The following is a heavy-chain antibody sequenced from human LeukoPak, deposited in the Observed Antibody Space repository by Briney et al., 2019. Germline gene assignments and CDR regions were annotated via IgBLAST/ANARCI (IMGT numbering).Heavy chain of an antibody. D-gene: IGHD3/OR15-3a*01. CDR3: ARGLPSGGLVY. V-gene: IGHV1-69*05. Sequence: PVKVSCKASGGTLSSYAISWVRQAPGQGLEWMGRIIPIFGTANYAQKFQGRVTITTDESTSTAYMELSSLRSEDTAVYYCARGLPSGGLVYWGQGTLVTVSS. J-gene: IGHJ4*02. CDR2: IIPIFGTA. CDR1: GGTLSSYA.